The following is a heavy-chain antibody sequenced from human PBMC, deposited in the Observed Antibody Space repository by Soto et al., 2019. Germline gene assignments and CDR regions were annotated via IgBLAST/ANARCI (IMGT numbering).Heavy chain of an antibody. D-gene: IGHD5-18*01. Sequence: QVQLQESGPGLVKPSQTLSLTCTVSGGSISSGGYYWSWIRQHPGKGLEWIGYIYYSGSTYYNPSLKSRVTISVDTSKNQFSLKLSSVTAADTAVYYCARDPGELWSYYYYGMDVWGQGTTVTVSS. J-gene: IGHJ6*02. V-gene: IGHV4-31*03. CDR1: GGSISSGGYY. CDR2: IYYSGST. CDR3: ARDPGELWSYYYYGMDV.